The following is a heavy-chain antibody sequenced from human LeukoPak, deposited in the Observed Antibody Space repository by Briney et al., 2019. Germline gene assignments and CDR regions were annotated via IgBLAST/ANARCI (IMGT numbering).Heavy chain of an antibody. CDR1: GYSFTSYW. Sequence: GESLRISCKGSGYSFTSYWISWVRQMPGKGLEWMGRIDPSDSYTNYSPSFQGHVTISADKSISTAYLQWSSLKASDTAMYYCARHGSLGYSYGYAYYFDYWGQGTLVTVSS. D-gene: IGHD5-18*01. CDR2: IDPSDSYT. V-gene: IGHV5-10-1*01. J-gene: IGHJ4*02. CDR3: ARHGSLGYSYGYAYYFDY.